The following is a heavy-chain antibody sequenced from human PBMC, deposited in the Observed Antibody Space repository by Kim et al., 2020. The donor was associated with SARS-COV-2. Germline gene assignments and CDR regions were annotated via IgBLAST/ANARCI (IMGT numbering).Heavy chain of an antibody. V-gene: IGHV4-34*01. CDR2: INHSGST. D-gene: IGHD4-17*01. Sequence: SETLSLTCAVYGGSFSGYYWSWIRQPPGKGLEWIGEINHSGSTNYNPSLKSRVTISVDTSKNQFSLKLSSVTAADTAVYYCARRQAGSRDYVGRFDYWG. CDR3: ARRQAGSRDYVGRFDY. CDR1: GGSFSGYY. J-gene: IGHJ4*01.